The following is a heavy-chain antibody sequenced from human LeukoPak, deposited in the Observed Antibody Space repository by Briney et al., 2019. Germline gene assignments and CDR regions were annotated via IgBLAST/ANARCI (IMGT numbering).Heavy chain of an antibody. CDR3: AKSDGGSSLNFDY. Sequence: GRSLRLSCAASGFTFSSYGMHWVRQAPGKGLEWVAVISYDGSNRYYADSVKGRFTISRDNSKNTLYLQMNSLRAEDTAVYCCAKSDGGSSLNFDYWGQGTLVTVSS. J-gene: IGHJ4*02. D-gene: IGHD1-26*01. CDR1: GFTFSSYG. V-gene: IGHV3-30*18. CDR2: ISYDGSNR.